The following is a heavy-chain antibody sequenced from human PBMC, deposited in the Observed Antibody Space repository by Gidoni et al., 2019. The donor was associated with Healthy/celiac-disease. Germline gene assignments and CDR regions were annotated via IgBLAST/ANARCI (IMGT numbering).Heavy chain of an antibody. V-gene: IGHV4-38-2*02. Sequence: QVQLQESGPGLVKPSETLSLTCTVSGYSIRSGYYWGWIRQPPGKGLEWIGSIYHSGSTYYNPSLKSRVTISVDTSKNQFSLKLSSVTAADTAVYYCAESATYYDFWSGYHDAFDIWGQGTMVTVSS. CDR1: GYSIRSGYY. D-gene: IGHD3-3*01. CDR3: AESATYYDFWSGYHDAFDI. J-gene: IGHJ3*02. CDR2: IYHSGST.